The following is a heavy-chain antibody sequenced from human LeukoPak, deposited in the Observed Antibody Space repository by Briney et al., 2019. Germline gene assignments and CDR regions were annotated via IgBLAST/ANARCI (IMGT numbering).Heavy chain of an antibody. V-gene: IGHV3-30*02. CDR2: IRYDGSNK. Sequence: GGSLRLSCAASGFTFSSYGMHWVRQAPGKGLGWVAFIRYDGSNKYYADSVKGRFTISRDNSKNTLYLQMNSLRAEDTAVYYCAKCWSYLFDYWGQGTLVTVSS. CDR3: AKCWSYLFDY. D-gene: IGHD1-26*01. J-gene: IGHJ4*02. CDR1: GFTFSSYG.